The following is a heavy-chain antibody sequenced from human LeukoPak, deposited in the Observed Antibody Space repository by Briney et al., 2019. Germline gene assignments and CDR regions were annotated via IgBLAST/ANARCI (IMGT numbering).Heavy chain of an antibody. Sequence: GASVKVSCKASGYTFTGNGITWVRQAPGQGLEWMGWISGYNGNTVYAQKFQGRVTITADKSTSTAYMELSSLRSEDTAVYYCARAHGWRQLPDLYWGQGTLVTVSS. J-gene: IGHJ4*02. CDR2: ISGYNGNT. V-gene: IGHV1-18*01. CDR3: ARAHGWRQLPDLY. CDR1: GYTFTGNG. D-gene: IGHD2-2*01.